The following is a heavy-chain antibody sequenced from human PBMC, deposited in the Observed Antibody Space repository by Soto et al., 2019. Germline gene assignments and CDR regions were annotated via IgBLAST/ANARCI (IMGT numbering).Heavy chain of an antibody. D-gene: IGHD3-3*01. CDR3: AKDSWAIFGVPAGEYYAMDV. J-gene: IGHJ6*02. CDR1: GFTVENYA. V-gene: IGHV3-23*01. Sequence: PXGCLSLSCVASGFTVENYAMSWVRQAPGKGLEWVSAISGSGGTTYYSDSVKGRFTISRDNSKNTVYLQMNDLRVEDAAEYFCAKDSWAIFGVPAGEYYAMDVWGQGTTVTVSS. CDR2: ISGSGGTT.